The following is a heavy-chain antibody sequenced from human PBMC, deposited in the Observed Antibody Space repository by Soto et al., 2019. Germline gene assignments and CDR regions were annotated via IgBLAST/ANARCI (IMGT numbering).Heavy chain of an antibody. CDR3: ATAYVYDFENSNYYRDAFDI. V-gene: IGHV5-51*01. J-gene: IGHJ3*02. D-gene: IGHD3-22*01. CDR1: GYSFSFYG. Sequence: PGESLKISCKASGYSFSFYGIGWVRQMPGKGLEWMAIMYPDDSDIRYSPSFEAHVTISADKSTSTAFLQWSSLKAPDTAMYYCATAYVYDFENSNYYRDAFDIWGQGTLVTVS. CDR2: MYPDDSDI.